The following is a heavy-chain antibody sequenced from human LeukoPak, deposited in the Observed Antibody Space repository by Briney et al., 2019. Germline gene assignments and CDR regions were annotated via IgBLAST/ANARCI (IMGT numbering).Heavy chain of an antibody. Sequence: PSETLSLTCTVSGGSISSYYWSWIRQPPGKGLEWIGYIHYSGSTNYNPSLKSRVTISVDTSKNQFSLKPSSVTAADTAVYYCARAPYSSRWYYFDYCGQGTLVTVSS. CDR3: ARAPYSSRWYYFDY. V-gene: IGHV4-59*01. D-gene: IGHD6-13*01. CDR2: IHYSGST. J-gene: IGHJ4*02. CDR1: GGSISSYY.